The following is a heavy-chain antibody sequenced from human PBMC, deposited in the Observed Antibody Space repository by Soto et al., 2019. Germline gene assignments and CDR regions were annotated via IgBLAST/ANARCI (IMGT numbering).Heavy chain of an antibody. CDR2: IIPILGIA. Sequence: GASVKVSCKASGGTFSSYTISWVRQAPGQGLEWMGRIIPILGIANYAQKFQGRVTITADKSTSTAYMELSSLRSDDTAVYYCAREGSAPYYYYGMDVWGQGTTVTVSS. V-gene: IGHV1-69*04. CDR3: AREGSAPYYYYGMDV. CDR1: GGTFSSYT. D-gene: IGHD6-19*01. J-gene: IGHJ6*02.